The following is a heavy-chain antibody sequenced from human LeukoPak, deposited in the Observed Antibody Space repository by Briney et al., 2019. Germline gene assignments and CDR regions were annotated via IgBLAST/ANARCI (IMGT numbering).Heavy chain of an antibody. CDR1: GYTFTSYD. Sequence: ASVKVSCKASGYTFTSYDIYWVRQATRQGLEWMGWMNPNSGNTGSAQRFQGRVTMTRNTSISTAYMELISLTSEDTAVYFCARGLSKSRITPFGPWGQGTLVTVSS. J-gene: IGHJ5*02. D-gene: IGHD3-10*01. CDR3: ARGLSKSRITPFGP. V-gene: IGHV1-8*01. CDR2: MNPNSGNT.